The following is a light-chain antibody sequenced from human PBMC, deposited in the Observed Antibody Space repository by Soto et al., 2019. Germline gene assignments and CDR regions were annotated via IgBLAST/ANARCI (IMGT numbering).Light chain of an antibody. V-gene: IGLV2-11*01. J-gene: IGLJ2*01. CDR2: EVI. Sequence: QSALTQPRSVSGSPGQSVTISCTGTSSDVGGYNYVSWYQQVPGKAPKLVIFEVIKRPSGVPERFSGSKSGNTASLTISDLQTDDEADYYCCSLAGRLLVFGGGTKLTVL. CDR1: SSDVGGYNY. CDR3: CSLAGRLLV.